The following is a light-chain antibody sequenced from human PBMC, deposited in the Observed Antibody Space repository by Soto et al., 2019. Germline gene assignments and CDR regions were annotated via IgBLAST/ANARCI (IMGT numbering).Light chain of an antibody. J-gene: IGKJ5*01. CDR1: QSITNF. CDR2: AAS. V-gene: IGKV1-9*01. Sequence: DIQMTQSPSSLSASVGDRVIITCRASQSITNFLNWYQQKPGKAPKLLIYAASTLQSGVPSRFSGSGSGTEFTLTIRSLQPEDFATYYCQKFNNYPITFGQGTRLEI. CDR3: QKFNNYPIT.